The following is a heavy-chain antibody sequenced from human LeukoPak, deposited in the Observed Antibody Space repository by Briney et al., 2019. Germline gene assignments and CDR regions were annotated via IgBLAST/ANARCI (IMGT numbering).Heavy chain of an antibody. CDR2: IYTSGST. CDR1: GGSISSGSYY. Sequence: SETLSLTCTVSGGSISSGSYYWSWIRPPAGKGLEWIGRIYTSGSTNYNPSLKSRVTISVDTSKNQFSLKLSSVTAADTAVYYCAREPDYYDSSGLDYWGQGTLVTVSS. V-gene: IGHV4-61*02. J-gene: IGHJ4*02. CDR3: AREPDYYDSSGLDY. D-gene: IGHD3-22*01.